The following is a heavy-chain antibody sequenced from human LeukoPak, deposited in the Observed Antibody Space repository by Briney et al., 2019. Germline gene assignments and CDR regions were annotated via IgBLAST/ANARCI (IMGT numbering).Heavy chain of an antibody. J-gene: IGHJ3*02. V-gene: IGHV3-53*04. CDR3: AGTSSGWPMDTDAFDI. CDR2: IYSGGST. Sequence: GGSLRLSCAASGFTVSSNYMSWVRQAPGKGLEWVSVIYSGGSTYYADSVKGRFTISRHNSKNTLYLQMNSLRAEDTAVYYCAGTSSGWPMDTDAFDIWGQGTMVTVSS. CDR1: GFTVSSNY. D-gene: IGHD6-19*01.